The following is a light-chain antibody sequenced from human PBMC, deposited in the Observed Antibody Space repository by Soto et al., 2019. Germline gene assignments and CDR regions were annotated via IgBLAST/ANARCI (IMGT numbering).Light chain of an antibody. CDR2: DDN. J-gene: IGLJ1*01. CDR3: GSWDSSLSAYV. Sequence: VLTPPPSVSAAPGQKVTISCSGSSSNIGGNSVSWYQQLPGTAPKLLIYDDNKRPSGIPDRFSGSKSGTSATLGITGFQTGDEADYYCGSWDSSLSAYVFGTGTKVTVL. CDR1: SSNIGGNS. V-gene: IGLV1-51*01.